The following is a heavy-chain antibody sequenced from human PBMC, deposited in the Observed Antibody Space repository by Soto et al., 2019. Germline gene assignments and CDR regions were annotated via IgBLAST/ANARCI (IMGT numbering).Heavy chain of an antibody. CDR2: MYSSGSS. Sequence: QVQLQESGPGLVKPSETLSLTCTVSGGSITSYKWSWIRQSPGKVLEWIAYMYSSGSSSYNPSLKSRIPISVDTSTNQYYLKLNSATTADTAVYYCAREWSAFDYWGHGILVTVSS. D-gene: IGHD2-15*01. CDR3: AREWSAFDY. CDR1: GGSITSYK. J-gene: IGHJ4*01. V-gene: IGHV4-59*01.